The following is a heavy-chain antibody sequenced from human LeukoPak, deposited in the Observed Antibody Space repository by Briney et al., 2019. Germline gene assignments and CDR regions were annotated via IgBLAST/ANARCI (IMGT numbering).Heavy chain of an antibody. V-gene: IGHV4-61*05. CDR3: ASGQDYGSGSFPEN. J-gene: IGHJ4*02. Sequence: SETLSLTCTVSGGSIKSSSHSWGWIRQPPGKGLEWIGYIYYSGSTNYNPSLKSRVTISVDTSKNQFSLKLSSVTAADTAVYYCASGQDYGSGSFPENWGQGTLVTVSS. CDR1: GGSIKSSSHS. D-gene: IGHD3-10*01. CDR2: IYYSGST.